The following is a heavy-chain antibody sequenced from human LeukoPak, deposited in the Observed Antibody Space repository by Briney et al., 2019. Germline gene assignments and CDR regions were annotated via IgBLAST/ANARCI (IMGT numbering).Heavy chain of an antibody. CDR3: TPFLWFGTPFDY. Sequence: PGGSLRLSCAASGFTFSGSAMHWVRQASGKGLEWVGRIRSKANSYATAYAASVKGRFTISRDDSKNTAYVQMNSLKTEGTAVYYCTPFLWFGTPFDYWGQGTLVTVFS. CDR2: IRSKANSYAT. J-gene: IGHJ4*02. V-gene: IGHV3-73*01. CDR1: GFTFSGSA. D-gene: IGHD3-10*01.